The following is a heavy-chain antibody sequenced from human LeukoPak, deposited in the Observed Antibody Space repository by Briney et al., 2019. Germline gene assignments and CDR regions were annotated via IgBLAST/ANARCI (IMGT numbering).Heavy chain of an antibody. CDR1: GDSINSGNYY. Sequence: SQTLSLTCTVSGDSINSGNYYWSWIRQSAGKGLELIGRIYRNGNTNYNPSLKSRVTISIDTSKNQFSLKLSSVTAADTAVYYCARYGYWGQGTLVTVSS. J-gene: IGHJ4*02. D-gene: IGHD4-17*01. V-gene: IGHV4-61*02. CDR3: ARYGY. CDR2: IYRNGNT.